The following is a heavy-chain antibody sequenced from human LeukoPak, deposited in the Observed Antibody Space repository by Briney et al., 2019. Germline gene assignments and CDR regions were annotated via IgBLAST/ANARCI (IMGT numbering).Heavy chain of an antibody. V-gene: IGHV3-33*01. CDR1: GFTFSSSG. D-gene: IGHD2-15*01. J-gene: IGHJ4*02. CDR2: IWYDGSNK. Sequence: PGRSLRLSCAASGFTFSSSGMHWVRQAPGKGLEWVAVIWYDGSNKYYADSVKGRFTISRDNSKNTLYLQMNSLRAEDTAVYYCARDLLSGGSCFYDYWGQGTLVTVSS. CDR3: ARDLLSGGSCFYDY.